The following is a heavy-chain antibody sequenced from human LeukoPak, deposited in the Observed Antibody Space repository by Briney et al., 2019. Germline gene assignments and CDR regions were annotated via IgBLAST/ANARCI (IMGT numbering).Heavy chain of an antibody. D-gene: IGHD2-2*01. CDR2: IYYSGST. Sequence: SETLSLTCTVSGGSISSYYWSWIRQPPGKGLEWIGYIYYSGSTNYNPSLKSRVTISVDTSKNQFSLKLSSVTAADTAVYYCARGRYCSSTSCPYYFDYWGQGTLVTVSS. CDR3: ARGRYCSSTSCPYYFDY. V-gene: IGHV4-59*08. CDR1: GGSISSYY. J-gene: IGHJ4*02.